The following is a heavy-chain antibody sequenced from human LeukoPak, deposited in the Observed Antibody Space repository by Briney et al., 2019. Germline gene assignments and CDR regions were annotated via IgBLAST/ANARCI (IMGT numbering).Heavy chain of an antibody. J-gene: IGHJ4*02. D-gene: IGHD1-26*01. CDR3: AKKWGVGTTTLDYFDY. CDR1: GFTFSSNY. CDR2: IYSGGTT. V-gene: IGHV3-53*01. Sequence: GGSLRLSCAASGFTFSSNYMSWVRQAPGKGLEWVSVIYSGGTTNYADSVKGRFTISRDNSKNTLYLQMNSLTDEDTAVYYCAKKWGVGTTTLDYFDYWGQGTLVTVSS.